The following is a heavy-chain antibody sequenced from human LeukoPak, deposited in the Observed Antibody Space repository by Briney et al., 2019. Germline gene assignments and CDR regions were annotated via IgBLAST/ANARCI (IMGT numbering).Heavy chain of an antibody. CDR2: IYHSGNT. V-gene: IGHV4-39*01. J-gene: IGHJ4*02. D-gene: IGHD3-16*01. CDR1: GGSISSSGYY. CDR3: ARSSTLFGDFDS. Sequence: PSETLSLTCIVSGGSISSSGYYWSWIRQHPGKGLEWIGYIYHSGNTYYNPSLESRLTVSVDASMNQFSLKLNSVTAADTAVYYCARSSTLFGDFDSWGQGTLITVSS.